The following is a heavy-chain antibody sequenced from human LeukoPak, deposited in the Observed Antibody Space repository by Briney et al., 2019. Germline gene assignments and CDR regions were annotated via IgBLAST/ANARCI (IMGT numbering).Heavy chain of an antibody. CDR2: IYTSGST. CDR1: GGSISSYY. V-gene: IGHV4-4*07. J-gene: IGHJ6*02. D-gene: IGHD3-10*01. Sequence: PSETLSLTCTVSGGSISSYYWSWIRQPAGKGLEWIGRIYTSGSTNYNPSLKSRVTMSVDTSKNQFSLKLSSATAADTAVYFCARERLLWFGELLTDVWGQGTTVTVSS. CDR3: ARERLLWFGELLTDV.